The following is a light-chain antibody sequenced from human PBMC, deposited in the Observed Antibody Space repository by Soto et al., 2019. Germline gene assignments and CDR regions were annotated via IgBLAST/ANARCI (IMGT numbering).Light chain of an antibody. J-gene: IGLJ1*01. CDR3: SSYAGSNILYV. CDR2: DVS. V-gene: IGLV2-14*01. Sequence: QSVLTQPASVSGSPGQSIAISCTGTSRDVGAYNSVSWYQQYPGKAPKLMIHDVSNRPSGVSDRFSGSKSGNTASLTVSGLQAEDEADYYCSSYAGSNILYVFGTGTKVTVL. CDR1: SRDVGAYNS.